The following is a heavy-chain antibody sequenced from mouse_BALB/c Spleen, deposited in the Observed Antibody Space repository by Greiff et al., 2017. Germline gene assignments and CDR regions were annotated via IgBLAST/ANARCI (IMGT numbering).Heavy chain of an antibody. CDR1: GFTFSSFG. J-gene: IGHJ2*01. CDR2: ISSGSSTI. V-gene: IGHV5-17*02. CDR3: AREGDRGYFDY. Sequence: DVMLVESGGGLVQPGGSRKLSCAASGFTFSSFGMHWVRQAPEKGLEWVAYISSGSSTIYYADTVKGRFTISRDNPKNTLFLQMTSLRSEDTAMYYCAREGDRGYFDYWGQGTTLTVSS. D-gene: IGHD3-3*01.